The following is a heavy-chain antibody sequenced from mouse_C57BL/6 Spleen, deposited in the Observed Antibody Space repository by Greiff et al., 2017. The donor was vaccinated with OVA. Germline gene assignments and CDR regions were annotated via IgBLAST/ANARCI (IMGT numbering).Heavy chain of an antibody. J-gene: IGHJ3*01. CDR3: SSRGYDYDGWFAY. V-gene: IGHV1-72*01. D-gene: IGHD2-4*01. CDR2: SDPKSGGT. CDR1: GYTFTSYW. Sequence: QVQLQQPGAELVKPGASVKLSCKASGYTFTSYWMHWVKQRPGRGLEWIGRSDPKSGGTKYNEKFKSKATLTVDKPSSTAYMQFSSLTSEDSAVYYCSSRGYDYDGWFAYWGQGTLVTVSA.